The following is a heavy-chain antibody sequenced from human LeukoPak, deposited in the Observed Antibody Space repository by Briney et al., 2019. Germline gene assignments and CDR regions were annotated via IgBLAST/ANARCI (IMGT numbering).Heavy chain of an antibody. V-gene: IGHV3-30-3*01. Sequence: PGGSLRLSCAASGFTFSSYAMHWVRQAPGKGLEWVAVISYDGSNKYYADSVKGRFTISRDNSKNTLYLQMNSLRAEDTAVYYCARDWAPVTRIFQYYYYYYGMDVWGQGTTVTVSS. CDR2: ISYDGSNK. CDR3: ARDWAPVTRIFQYYYYYYGMDV. CDR1: GFTFSSYA. J-gene: IGHJ6*02. D-gene: IGHD2-15*01.